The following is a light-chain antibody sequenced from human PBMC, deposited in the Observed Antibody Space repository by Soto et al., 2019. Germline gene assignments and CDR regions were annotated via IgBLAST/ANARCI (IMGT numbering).Light chain of an antibody. CDR3: QQYDTSPYT. CDR1: QSVSNS. CDR2: RAS. Sequence: EIVLTQSPGTLSLSPGERATLSCRASQSVSNSLAWYQQKPGQAPRLLIYRASSRPGGIPDRFSGSGSGTDFTLTINRLEPEDFAVYYCQQYDTSPYTFAQGTKVEI. J-gene: IGKJ2*01. V-gene: IGKV3-20*01.